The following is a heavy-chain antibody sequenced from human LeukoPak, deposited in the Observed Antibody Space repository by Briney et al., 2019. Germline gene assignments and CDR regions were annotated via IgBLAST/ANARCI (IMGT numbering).Heavy chain of an antibody. CDR1: GGSFSGYY. CDR3: ARRNGYSSSWSLGY. J-gene: IGHJ4*02. V-gene: IGHV4-34*01. CDR2: INHSGST. Sequence: SETLSLTCAVYGGSFSGYYWSWIRQPPGKGLEWIGEINHSGSTNYNPSLKSRVTISVDTSKNQFSLKLSSVTAADTAVYYCARRNGYSSSWSLGYRGQGTLVTVSS. D-gene: IGHD6-13*01.